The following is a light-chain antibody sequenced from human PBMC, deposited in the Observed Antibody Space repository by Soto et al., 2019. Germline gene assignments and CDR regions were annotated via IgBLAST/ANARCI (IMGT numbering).Light chain of an antibody. J-gene: IGLJ1*01. CDR1: SSDVGSFNL. CDR2: EVS. CDR3: CSYARSNTYV. V-gene: IGLV2-23*02. Sequence: QSVLTQPASVSGSPGQSITISCTGTSSDVGSFNLVSWYQQHPGKAPKLMIYEVSKRPSGVSNRFSGSKSGNTASLTIFGLQAEDEADYYCCSYARSNTYVFGTGTKVTVL.